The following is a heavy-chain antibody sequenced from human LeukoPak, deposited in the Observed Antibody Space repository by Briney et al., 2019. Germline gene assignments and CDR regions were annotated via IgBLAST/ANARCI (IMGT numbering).Heavy chain of an antibody. Sequence: GGSLRLSCAASGFTFSSYAMHWVRQAPGKGLEWVAVISYDGSNKYYADSVKGRFTISRDNSKNTLYLQMNSLRAEDTAVYYCAKDLGDYGDYDPPGYWGQGTLVTVSS. D-gene: IGHD4-17*01. CDR2: ISYDGSNK. CDR3: AKDLGDYGDYDPPGY. V-gene: IGHV3-30-3*01. CDR1: GFTFSSYA. J-gene: IGHJ4*02.